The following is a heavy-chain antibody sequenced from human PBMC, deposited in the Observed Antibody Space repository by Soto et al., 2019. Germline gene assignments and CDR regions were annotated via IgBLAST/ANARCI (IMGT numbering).Heavy chain of an antibody. V-gene: IGHV4-59*01. CDR3: ARSVAAPGAHIDY. Sequence: PSETLSLTYSVSGGSIIGSYGSWIRQSPGKGLEWLGYVYYTGSTNYSPSLRSRVSISVDTSKNEFSLRLSSVTAADTAVYFCARSVAAPGAHIDYWGQGTQVTVSS. D-gene: IGHD6-13*01. CDR2: VYYTGST. J-gene: IGHJ4*02. CDR1: GGSIIGSY.